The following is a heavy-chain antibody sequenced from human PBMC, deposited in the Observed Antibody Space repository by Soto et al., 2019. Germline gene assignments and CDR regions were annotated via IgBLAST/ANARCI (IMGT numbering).Heavy chain of an antibody. Sequence: QVQLVQSAAEVGKPGASVKVSCKASGYTFTTIRLSWVRQAPGQGIEWMGWIRPHNGDTQYAQKFQGRVNMTADASTTTAHMEVRSLRPDDTAVFYCARDRSGWYDFWGQGTLVTVSS. D-gene: IGHD6-19*01. V-gene: IGHV1-18*01. CDR1: GYTFTTIR. CDR3: ARDRSGWYDF. J-gene: IGHJ5*01. CDR2: IRPHNGDT.